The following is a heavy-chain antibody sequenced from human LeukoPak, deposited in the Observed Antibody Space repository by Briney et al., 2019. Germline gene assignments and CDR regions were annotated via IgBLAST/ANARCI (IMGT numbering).Heavy chain of an antibody. CDR2: IRYDGSNK. J-gene: IGHJ4*02. CDR3: AKNGGNSRTYYFDY. D-gene: IGHD4-23*01. Sequence: GGSLRLSCAASGFTFSSYGMHWVRQAPGKELEWVAFIRYDGSNKYYADSVKGRFTISRDNSKNTLYLQMNSLRAEDTAVYYCAKNGGNSRTYYFDYWGQGTLVTVSS. V-gene: IGHV3-30*02. CDR1: GFTFSSYG.